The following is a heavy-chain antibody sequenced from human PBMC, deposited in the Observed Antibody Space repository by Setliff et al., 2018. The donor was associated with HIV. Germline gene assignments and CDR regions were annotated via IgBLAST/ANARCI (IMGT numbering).Heavy chain of an antibody. Sequence: PSETLSLTCTISGGSFSSYYWSWIRQPDGRGLEWIGRIYSSGTTNYNPSLKRRVTMSVDTSKNQFSLKLTSVTAAATAVYYCPRDRHSSGFGSYGPLGPGTLVTVSS. CDR2: IYSSGTT. CDR3: PRDRHSSGFGSYGP. D-gene: IGHD3-10*01. V-gene: IGHV4-4*07. J-gene: IGHJ5*02. CDR1: GGSFSSYY.